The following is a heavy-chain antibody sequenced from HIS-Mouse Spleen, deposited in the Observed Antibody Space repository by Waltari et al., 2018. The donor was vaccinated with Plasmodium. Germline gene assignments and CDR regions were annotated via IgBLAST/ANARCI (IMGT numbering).Heavy chain of an antibody. Sequence: GFNFSSYAMHWVRQAPGKGLEWVAVISYDGSNKYYADSVKGRFTISRDNSKNTLYLQMNSLRAEDTAVYYCARAIVGATLDYWGQGTLVTVSS. V-gene: IGHV3-30-3*01. CDR2: ISYDGSNK. J-gene: IGHJ4*02. CDR3: ARAIVGATLDY. D-gene: IGHD1-26*01. CDR1: GFNFSSYA.